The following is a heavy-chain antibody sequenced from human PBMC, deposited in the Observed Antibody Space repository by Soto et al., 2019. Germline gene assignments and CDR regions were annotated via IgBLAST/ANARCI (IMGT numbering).Heavy chain of an antibody. J-gene: IGHJ5*02. Sequence: GGSLRLSCAASGFTFSSYAMSWVRQAPGKGLEWVSAISGSGGSTYYADSVKGRFTISRDNSKNTLYLQMNSLRAEDTAVYYCAKDIVVVPAANWFDPWGQGTLVTVSS. CDR3: AKDIVVVPAANWFDP. CDR1: GFTFSSYA. CDR2: ISGSGGST. V-gene: IGHV3-23*01. D-gene: IGHD2-2*01.